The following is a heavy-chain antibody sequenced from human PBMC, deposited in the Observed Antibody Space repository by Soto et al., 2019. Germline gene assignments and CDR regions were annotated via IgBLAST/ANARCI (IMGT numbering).Heavy chain of an antibody. J-gene: IGHJ4*01. V-gene: IGHV3-11*01. CDR2: ISSGGRTI. CDR1: GLTFSDYY. Sequence: PGGSLRLSCVVSGLTFSDYYMSWIRQAPGKGLEWISYISSGGRTIFYADSVKGRFTISRDNAKNSLYLQMSSLRAEDTAVYYCARDPRYCSGGSCFYYFHYWGHGTLVTVSS. D-gene: IGHD2-15*01. CDR3: ARDPRYCSGGSCFYYFHY.